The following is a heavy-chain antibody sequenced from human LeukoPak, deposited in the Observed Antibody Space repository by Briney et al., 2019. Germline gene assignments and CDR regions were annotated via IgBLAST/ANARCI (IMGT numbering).Heavy chain of an antibody. Sequence: GASVKVSCKASGGTFSSYAISWVRQAPGQGLEWMGGIIPIFGTANYAQKFQGRVTITADESTSTAYMELSSLRSEDTAVYYCASTVGVYYYYYYMDVWGKGTTVTISS. V-gene: IGHV1-69*13. D-gene: IGHD2-8*01. CDR1: GGTFSSYA. J-gene: IGHJ6*03. CDR2: IIPIFGTA. CDR3: ASTVGVYYYYYYMDV.